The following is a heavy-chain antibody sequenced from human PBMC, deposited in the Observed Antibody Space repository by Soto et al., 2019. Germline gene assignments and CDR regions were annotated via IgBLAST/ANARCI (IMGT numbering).Heavy chain of an antibody. CDR1: GFTFSSYA. D-gene: IGHD3-3*01. CDR3: ARDPGQYYYDFWSGSYNWFDP. J-gene: IGHJ5*02. V-gene: IGHV3-30-3*01. Sequence: SLRLSCAASGFTFSSYAMHWVRQAPGKGLEWVAVISYDGSNKYYADSVKGRFTISRDNSKNTLYLQMNSLRAEDTAVYYCARDPGQYYYDFWSGSYNWFDPWGQGTLVTVSS. CDR2: ISYDGSNK.